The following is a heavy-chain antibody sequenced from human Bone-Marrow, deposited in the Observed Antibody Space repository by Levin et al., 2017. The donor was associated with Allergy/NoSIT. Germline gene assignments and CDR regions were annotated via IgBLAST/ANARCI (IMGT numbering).Heavy chain of an antibody. CDR1: GFTFSSYA. Sequence: PGESLKISCAASGFTFSSYAMHWVRQAPGKGLEWVAVISYDGSNKYYADSVKGRFTISRDNSKNTLYLQMNSLRAEDTAVYYCARDNSGGTMVRGVPDYWGQGTLVTVSS. CDR2: ISYDGSNK. J-gene: IGHJ4*02. D-gene: IGHD3-10*01. V-gene: IGHV3-30-3*01. CDR3: ARDNSGGTMVRGVPDY.